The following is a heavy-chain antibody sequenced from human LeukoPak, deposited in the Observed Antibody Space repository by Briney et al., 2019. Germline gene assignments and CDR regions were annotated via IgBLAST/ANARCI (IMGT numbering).Heavy chain of an antibody. CDR1: GYTFTGYY. V-gene: IGHV1-2*02. Sequence: DSVKVSCKASGYTFTGYYMHWVRQAPGQGLEWMGCINPNSGGTNYAQKFQGRVTMTRDTSISTAYMELSSLRSEDTAVYYCARDLDVNAMVTADYWGQGTLVTVSS. CDR3: ARDLDVNAMVTADY. J-gene: IGHJ4*02. CDR2: INPNSGGT. D-gene: IGHD5-18*01.